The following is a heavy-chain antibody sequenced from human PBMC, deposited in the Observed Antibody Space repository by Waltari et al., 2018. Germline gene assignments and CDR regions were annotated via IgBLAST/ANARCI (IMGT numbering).Heavy chain of an antibody. V-gene: IGHV4-38-2*02. CDR3: ARAPYYYDSSVFYSPYFGC. CDR2: IFHSGST. Sequence: QVQLQESGPGLVKPSETLSLTCTVSDYSLSGGYYCGWIRQPPGQGLEWIGSIFHSGSTYYHPSLQSRVTISVGTSKSQFSRRVSSVTAADTAVYDCARAPYYYDSSVFYSPYFGCWGQGTLVTVSS. CDR1: DYSLSGGYY. J-gene: IGHJ4*02. D-gene: IGHD3-22*01.